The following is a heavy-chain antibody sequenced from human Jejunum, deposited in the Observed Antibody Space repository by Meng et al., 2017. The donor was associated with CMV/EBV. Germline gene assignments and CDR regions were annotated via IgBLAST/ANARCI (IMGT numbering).Heavy chain of an antibody. V-gene: IGHV4-59*01. J-gene: IGHJ2*01. Sequence: TCSVSGVSISRYYWNWVRQPPGKELEWIGYIYYSGSTNYNPSLKSRVSISVDTSKNQFSLNLTSVTAADTAVYYCATYGGTFGLDKWGRGTLVTVSS. CDR3: ATYGGTFGLDK. D-gene: IGHD4-23*01. CDR2: IYYSGST. CDR1: GVSISRYY.